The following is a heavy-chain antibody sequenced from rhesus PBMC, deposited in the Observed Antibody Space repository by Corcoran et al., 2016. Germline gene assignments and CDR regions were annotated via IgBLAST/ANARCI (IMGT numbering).Heavy chain of an antibody. CDR3: ARDCSGIYCPFDY. V-gene: IGHV4-92*01. Sequence: QVQLQESGPGLVKPSETLSLTCTVSGGSISYSYYWNWIRQPPGTGLEGMGRICGSGGRTSYNPSLKSRFTISKDTSKNQFSLKLSSVTAADTAVYYCARDCSGIYCPFDYWGQGVLVTVSS. J-gene: IGHJ4*01. D-gene: IGHD2-27*01. CDR1: GGSISYSYY. CDR2: ICGSGGRT.